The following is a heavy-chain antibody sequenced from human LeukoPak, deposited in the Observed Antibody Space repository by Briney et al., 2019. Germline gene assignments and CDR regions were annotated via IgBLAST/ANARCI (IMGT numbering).Heavy chain of an antibody. Sequence: GASVKLSCKASGYTFTSYAMHWVRQAPGPRLEGMGWINAGNGNTKYSQEFQGRVTITRDTSAGTAYMELSSLRSEDMAVYYCARGYYGDYIDYWGQGTLVTVSS. D-gene: IGHD4-17*01. J-gene: IGHJ4*02. CDR3: ARGYYGDYIDY. CDR1: GYTFTSYA. CDR2: INAGNGNT. V-gene: IGHV1-3*03.